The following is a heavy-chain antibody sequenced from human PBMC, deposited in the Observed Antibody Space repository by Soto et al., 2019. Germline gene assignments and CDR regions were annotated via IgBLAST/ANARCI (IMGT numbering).Heavy chain of an antibody. Sequence: PSETLSLTCAVYGGSFSGYSWSWIRQPPGKGLEWIGETNHSGSTNYNPSLKSRVTISVDTSKNQFSLKLSSAAAADTAVYYCARGYCSGGSCYQFDYWGQGTLVTVSS. CDR2: TNHSGST. J-gene: IGHJ4*02. D-gene: IGHD2-15*01. CDR3: ARGYCSGGSCYQFDY. CDR1: GGSFSGYS. V-gene: IGHV4-34*01.